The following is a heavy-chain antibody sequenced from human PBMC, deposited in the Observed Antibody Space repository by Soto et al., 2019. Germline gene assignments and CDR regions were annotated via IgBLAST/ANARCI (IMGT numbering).Heavy chain of an antibody. V-gene: IGHV4-34*01. CDR3: AIRYYDFWSGYYESWFDP. Sequence: LSLTCAVYGGSFSGYYWSWIRQPPGKGLEWIGEINHSGSTNYNPSLKSRVTISVDTSKNQFSLKLSSVTAADTAVYYCAIRYYDFWSGYYESWFDPWGQGTLVTVSS. CDR1: GGSFSGYY. D-gene: IGHD3-3*01. CDR2: INHSGST. J-gene: IGHJ5*02.